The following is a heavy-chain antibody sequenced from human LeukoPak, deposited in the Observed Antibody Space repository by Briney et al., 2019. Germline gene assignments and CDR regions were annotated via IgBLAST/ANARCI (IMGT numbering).Heavy chain of an antibody. D-gene: IGHD3-10*01. CDR2: ISWGGGST. Sequence: GGSLRLSCAASGFTFDDYAMHWVRQAPGQGLGWVSLISWGGGSTYYADSVKGRFTISRDNSKNSLYLHMNSLRAEDTALYYCAKDRSGNSYGHFDYWGQGTLVTVSS. J-gene: IGHJ4*02. V-gene: IGHV3-43D*04. CDR3: AKDRSGNSYGHFDY. CDR1: GFTFDDYA.